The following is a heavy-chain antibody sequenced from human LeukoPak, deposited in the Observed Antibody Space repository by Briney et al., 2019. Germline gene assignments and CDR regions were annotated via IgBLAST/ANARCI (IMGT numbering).Heavy chain of an antibody. D-gene: IGHD6-19*01. CDR1: GFTFSSYS. J-gene: IGHJ5*02. CDR3: TTEAELWLETHNWFDP. CDR2: ISSGSSTV. V-gene: IGHV3-48*04. Sequence: GGSLRLSCAASGFTFSSYSMTWVRQTPGKGLQWVSYISSGSSTVYYADSVRGRFTISRDNAENSLYLQMNSLKTEDTAVYYCTTEAELWLETHNWFDPWGQGTLVTVSS.